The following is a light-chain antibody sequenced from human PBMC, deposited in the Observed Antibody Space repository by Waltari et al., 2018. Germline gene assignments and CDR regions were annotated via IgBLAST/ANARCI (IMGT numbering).Light chain of an antibody. CDR3: SSYTTSSTYV. J-gene: IGLJ1*01. CDR2: DVT. CDR1: SSDVGGYNF. Sequence: QSALTQPASVSGSPGQSIPISCTGTSSDVGGYNFVSWYHQHPGKVPKLIIYDVTNRPSGVSNRFSGSKSGNTASLTISGLQAEDEADYYCSSYTTSSTYVFGTGTKVTVL. V-gene: IGLV2-14*03.